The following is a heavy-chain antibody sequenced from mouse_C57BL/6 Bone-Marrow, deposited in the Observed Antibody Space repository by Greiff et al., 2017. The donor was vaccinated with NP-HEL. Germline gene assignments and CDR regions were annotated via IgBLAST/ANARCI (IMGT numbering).Heavy chain of an antibody. Sequence: VQLQQPGAELVKPGASVKMSCKASGYTFTSYWITWVKQRPGQGLEWIGDIYPGSGSTNYNEKFKSKATLTVDTASSTAYMQLSSLTSEDSAVYYCARGGSPGNYYAMDYWGQGTSVTVSS. CDR1: GYTFTSYW. CDR2: IYPGSGST. J-gene: IGHJ4*01. V-gene: IGHV1-55*01. CDR3: ARGGSPGNYYAMDY.